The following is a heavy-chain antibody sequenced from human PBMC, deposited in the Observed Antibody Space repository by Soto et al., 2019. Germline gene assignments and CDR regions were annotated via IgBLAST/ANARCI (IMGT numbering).Heavy chain of an antibody. Sequence: QVQLVESGGGVVQPGRSLRLSCAASGFTFSSYGMHWVRQAPGKGLEWVAVIWYDGSNKYYADSVKGRFTISRDNSKNXLYLEMNSLRAEDTAVYYCARAPSIAVAGDGWFDPWGQGTLVTVSS. CDR1: GFTFSSYG. J-gene: IGHJ5*02. CDR2: IWYDGSNK. V-gene: IGHV3-33*01. D-gene: IGHD6-19*01. CDR3: ARAPSIAVAGDGWFDP.